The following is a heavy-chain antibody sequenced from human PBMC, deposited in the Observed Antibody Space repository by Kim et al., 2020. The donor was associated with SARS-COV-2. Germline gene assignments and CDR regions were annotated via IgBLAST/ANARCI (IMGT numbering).Heavy chain of an antibody. V-gene: IGHV3-30*18. CDR2: ISYDGSNK. J-gene: IGHJ6*02. D-gene: IGHD3-3*01. Sequence: GGSLRLSCAASGFTFSSYGMHWVRQAPGKGLEWVAVISYDGSNKYYADSVKGRFTISRDNSKNTLYLQMNSLRAEDTAVYYCAKDLPYYDFWSGYSSHYYYYGMDVWGQGTTVTVSS. CDR3: AKDLPYYDFWSGYSSHYYYYGMDV. CDR1: GFTFSSYG.